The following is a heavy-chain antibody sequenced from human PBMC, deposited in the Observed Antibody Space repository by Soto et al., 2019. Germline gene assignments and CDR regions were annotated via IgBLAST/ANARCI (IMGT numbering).Heavy chain of an antibody. CDR1: GFTFSSYG. D-gene: IGHD3-10*01. CDR2: ISYDGSNK. Sequence: ESGGGVVQPGRSLRLSCAASGFTFSSYGMHWVRQAPGKGLEWVAVISYDGSNKYYADSVKGRFTISRDNSKNTLYLQMNSLRAEDTAVYYCAKPDYYGSGSYYTEWGQGTLVTVSS. CDR3: AKPDYYGSGSYYTE. J-gene: IGHJ4*02. V-gene: IGHV3-30*18.